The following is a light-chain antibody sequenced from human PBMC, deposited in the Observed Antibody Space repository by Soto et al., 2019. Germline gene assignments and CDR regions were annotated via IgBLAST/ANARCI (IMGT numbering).Light chain of an antibody. Sequence: EIVLTQSPDTLSLSPGESATLSCRASQGIGRYLAWFQQKPGQAPRLLIYDASTRANGIPARFSGSESGTDFTLTISSLEPEDFAVYYCQQRSNWPLTFGPGTKVEIK. J-gene: IGKJ3*01. V-gene: IGKV3-11*01. CDR2: DAS. CDR3: QQRSNWPLT. CDR1: QGIGRY.